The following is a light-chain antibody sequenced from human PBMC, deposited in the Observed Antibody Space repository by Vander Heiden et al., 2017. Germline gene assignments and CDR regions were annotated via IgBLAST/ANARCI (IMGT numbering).Light chain of an antibody. V-gene: IGKV3-11*01. CDR1: QSVSSY. Sequence: ERVLTQSPATLSLSPGERATLSCRASQSVSSYLAWYQQKPGQAPRLLIYDASNRATGIPARFSGSGSGTDFTLTISSLEPEDFAVYYCHQRSNWPLTFGGGTKVEIK. CDR2: DAS. CDR3: HQRSNWPLT. J-gene: IGKJ4*01.